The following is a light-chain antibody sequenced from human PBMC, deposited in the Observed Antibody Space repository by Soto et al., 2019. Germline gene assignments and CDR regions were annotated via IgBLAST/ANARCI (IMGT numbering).Light chain of an antibody. CDR2: EVS. J-gene: IGLJ2*01. V-gene: IGLV2-8*01. CDR3: SSYAGANSVV. CDR1: SSDVGGYNY. Sequence: QSALTQPPSASGSPGQSVTISCTGMSSDVGGYNYVSWYQQHPGKAPKLMIYEVSKRPSGVPDRFSGSKSGNTASLTVSGLQAEEEADYYCSSYAGANSVVFGGGTKVTVL.